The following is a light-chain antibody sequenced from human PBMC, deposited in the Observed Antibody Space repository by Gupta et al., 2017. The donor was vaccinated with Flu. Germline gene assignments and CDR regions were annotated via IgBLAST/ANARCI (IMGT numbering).Light chain of an antibody. CDR3: MHAEHRPHT. CDR2: KVS. CDR1: QSLVYGDGNTY. Sequence: DIVMTQSPLSLPVTLGQPASISCRSSQSLVYGDGNTYLNWFHQRPGQSPRRLIYKVSNRDSGVPDRFTGSGSGTDFTLKISRVEAEDVGLYYCMHAEHRPHTFGQGTKLEIK. J-gene: IGKJ2*01. V-gene: IGKV2-30*01.